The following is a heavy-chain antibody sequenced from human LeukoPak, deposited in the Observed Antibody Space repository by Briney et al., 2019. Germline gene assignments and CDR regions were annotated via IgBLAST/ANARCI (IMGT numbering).Heavy chain of an antibody. V-gene: IGHV4-34*01. CDR1: GGCFSGYY. D-gene: IGHD3-22*01. CDR3: ATPWAITTKQNNYYMDV. Sequence: SETLSLTCAVYGGCFSGYYWSWIRQPPGKGREWIGEIKHTGRTNSNPSLKTRVTISVDTSTNQFSLQLSSVTAADTAVYYCATPWAITTKQNNYYMDVWGKGTTVTVSS. J-gene: IGHJ6*03. CDR2: IKHTGRT.